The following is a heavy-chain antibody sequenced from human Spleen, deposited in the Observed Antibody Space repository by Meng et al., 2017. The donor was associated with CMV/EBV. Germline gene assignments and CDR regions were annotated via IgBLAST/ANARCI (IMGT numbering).Heavy chain of an antibody. J-gene: IGHJ6*02. CDR1: GGSFSGYY. V-gene: IGHV4-34*01. Sequence: GSLRLSCAVYGGSFSGYYWSWIRQPPGKGLEYIGEINHSGSTVYNPSLKGRVTISVDTSKNQFSLKLTSLTAADTSVYYCARLKETVTTFKRFYYGMDVWGQGTTVTVSS. D-gene: IGHD4-17*01. CDR3: ARLKETVTTFKRFYYGMDV. CDR2: INHSGST.